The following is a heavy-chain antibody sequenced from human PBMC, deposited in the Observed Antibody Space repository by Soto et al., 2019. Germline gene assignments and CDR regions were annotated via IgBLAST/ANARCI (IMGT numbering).Heavy chain of an antibody. CDR3: ARWVSGSAAN. J-gene: IGHJ4*02. D-gene: IGHD1-26*01. Sequence: EVQLVESGGGLVQPGGSLRLSCAASGFTLSDHYMDWVRQAPGKGLEWVGRTKNKANSYNTEYAASVNGRFTIARDDSRNSLYVQMNSLKTDDTALYFCARWVSGSAANWGQGTLVTVSS. V-gene: IGHV3-72*01. CDR2: TKNKANSYNT. CDR1: GFTLSDHY.